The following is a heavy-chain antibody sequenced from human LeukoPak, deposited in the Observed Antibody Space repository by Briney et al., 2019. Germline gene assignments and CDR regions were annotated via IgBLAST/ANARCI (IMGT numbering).Heavy chain of an antibody. J-gene: IGHJ4*02. CDR1: GGSISSYY. Sequence: PSETLSLTCTVSGGSISSYYWSWIRQPPGKGLEWIGYIYYSGSTNYNPSLKSRVTISVDTSKNQFSLKLSSVTAADTAVYYCARGRVFGDSSWYSDFDYWGQGTLVTVSS. V-gene: IGHV4-59*08. CDR2: IYYSGST. D-gene: IGHD6-13*01. CDR3: ARGRVFGDSSWYSDFDY.